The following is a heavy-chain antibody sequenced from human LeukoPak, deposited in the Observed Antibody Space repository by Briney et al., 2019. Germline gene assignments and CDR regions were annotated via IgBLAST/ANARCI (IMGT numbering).Heavy chain of an antibody. Sequence: SETLSLTCTVSGGSISSGGYYWSWIRQHPGKGLEWIGYIYYSGSTCYNPSPKSRVTISVDTSKNQFSLKLSSVTAADTAVYYCARISGFPRFYYFDYWGQGTLVTVSS. CDR1: GGSISSGGYY. V-gene: IGHV4-31*03. J-gene: IGHJ4*02. CDR2: IYYSGST. CDR3: ARISGFPRFYYFDY. D-gene: IGHD6-25*01.